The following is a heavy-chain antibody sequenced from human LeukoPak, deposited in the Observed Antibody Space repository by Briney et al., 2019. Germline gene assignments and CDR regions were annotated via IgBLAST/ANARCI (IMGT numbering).Heavy chain of an antibody. Sequence: ASVKVSCKASGYTFTSYGISWVRQAPGQGLEWMGWISAYSGNTNYAQKLQGRVTMTTDTSTSTAYMELRSLRSDDTAVYYCARDRRIAAAGTGYYWGQGTLVTVSS. CDR3: ARDRRIAAAGTGYY. J-gene: IGHJ4*02. CDR2: ISAYSGNT. D-gene: IGHD6-13*01. V-gene: IGHV1-18*01. CDR1: GYTFTSYG.